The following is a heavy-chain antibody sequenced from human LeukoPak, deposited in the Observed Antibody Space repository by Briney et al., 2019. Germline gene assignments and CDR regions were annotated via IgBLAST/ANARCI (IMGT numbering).Heavy chain of an antibody. D-gene: IGHD4-23*01. CDR3: ARPSPGYGGKVDY. CDR1: GFTFSSYG. V-gene: IGHV3-30*03. J-gene: IGHJ4*02. CDR2: ISYDGSNK. Sequence: SGGSLRLSCAASGFTFSSYGMHWVRQAPGKGLEWVAVISYDGSNKYYADSVRGRFTISRDNSKNTLYLQMNSLRAEDTAVYYCARPSPGYGGKVDYWGQGTLVTVSS.